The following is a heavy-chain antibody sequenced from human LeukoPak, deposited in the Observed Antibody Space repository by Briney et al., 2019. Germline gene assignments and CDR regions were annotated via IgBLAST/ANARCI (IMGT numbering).Heavy chain of an antibody. CDR2: IYHSGST. V-gene: IGHV4-38-2*02. CDR1: GYSISSGYY. J-gene: IGHJ6*04. Sequence: SETLSLTCTVSGYSISSGYYWGWIRQPPGERLEWIGSIYHSGSTYYNPSLKSRVTISVDTSKNQFSLNLSSVTAADTAVYYCARDIGLDVWGKGTTVTVSS. CDR3: ARDIGLDV.